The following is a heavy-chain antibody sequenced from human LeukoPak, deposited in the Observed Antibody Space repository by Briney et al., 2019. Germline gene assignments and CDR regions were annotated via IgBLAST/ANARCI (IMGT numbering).Heavy chain of an antibody. CDR2: IYYSGST. Sequence: SETLSLTCAVSGGSISSGGYSWSWIRQPPGKGLEWIGYIYYSGSTYYNPSLKSRVTISVDKSKNQFSLKLSSVTAADTAVYYCASYGSYYYDSSGYSIGYFDYWGQGTLVTVSS. J-gene: IGHJ4*02. V-gene: IGHV4-30-4*07. CDR1: GGSISSGGYS. CDR3: ASYGSYYYDSSGYSIGYFDY. D-gene: IGHD3-22*01.